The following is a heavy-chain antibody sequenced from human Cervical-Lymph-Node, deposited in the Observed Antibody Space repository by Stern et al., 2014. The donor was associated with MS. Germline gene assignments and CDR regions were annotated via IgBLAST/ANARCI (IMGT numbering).Heavy chain of an antibody. CDR2: IRAYNGNK. Sequence: QVQLVQSGAEVKKPGASVKVSCKASCYTFTSYGISWVRQAPGQGLEWMCWIRAYNGNKNYAQELQGRVTMARDNSTSTAYMELSSLRSDDTAVYYCAIIYYDFWSGSPYYFDYWGQGTLVTVSS. D-gene: IGHD3-3*01. V-gene: IGHV1-18*01. CDR1: CYTFTSYG. J-gene: IGHJ4*02. CDR3: AIIYYDFWSGSPYYFDY.